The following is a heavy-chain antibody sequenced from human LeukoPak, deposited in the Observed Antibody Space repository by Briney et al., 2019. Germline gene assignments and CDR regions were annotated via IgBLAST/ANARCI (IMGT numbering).Heavy chain of an antibody. CDR2: ISSSSSYI. J-gene: IGHJ4*02. Sequence: GGSLRLSCAASGFTFSSYSMNWVRQAPGKGLEWVSSISSSSSYIYYADSVKGRFTIPRDNAKNSLYLQMNSLRAEDTAVYYCARDRGYDSSGYYGYWGQGTLVTVSS. V-gene: IGHV3-21*01. CDR1: GFTFSSYS. CDR3: ARDRGYDSSGYYGY. D-gene: IGHD3-22*01.